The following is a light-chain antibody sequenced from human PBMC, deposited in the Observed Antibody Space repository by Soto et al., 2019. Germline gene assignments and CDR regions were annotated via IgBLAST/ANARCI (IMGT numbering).Light chain of an antibody. CDR1: QGISNY. Sequence: DIQMTHSTSSLSVSFGDRVTITWRASQGISNYLAWYQQKTGTVPKLLISAASTLQTGVPSRFSGGLYGTDFNLTISSLQTEDVATYYCQKYNSAPWTFGQGTKVDI. V-gene: IGKV1-27*01. CDR3: QKYNSAPWT. CDR2: AAS. J-gene: IGKJ1*01.